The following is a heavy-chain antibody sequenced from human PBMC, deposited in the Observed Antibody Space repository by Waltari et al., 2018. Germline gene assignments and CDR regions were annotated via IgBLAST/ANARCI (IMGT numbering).Heavy chain of an antibody. J-gene: IGHJ1*01. Sequence: QLQLQESGPGLVKPSETLSLTCTVSGGSISSSSYYWGWIRQPPGKGLEWIGSIYYSGSTYYNPSLKSRVTISVDTSKNQFSLKLSSVTAADTAVYYCARHPAPADYYDSRRSCFQHWGQGTLVTVSS. CDR1: GGSISSSSYY. CDR2: IYYSGST. D-gene: IGHD3-22*01. CDR3: ARHPAPADYYDSRRSCFQH. V-gene: IGHV4-39*01.